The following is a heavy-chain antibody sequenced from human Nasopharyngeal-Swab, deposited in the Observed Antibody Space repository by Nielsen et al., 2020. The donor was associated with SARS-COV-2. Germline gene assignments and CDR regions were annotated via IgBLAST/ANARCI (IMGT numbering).Heavy chain of an antibody. V-gene: IGHV1-69*10. D-gene: IGHD3-10*01. J-gene: IGHJ6*02. CDR1: GGTFSSYA. CDR3: ARGVSDFYYYGMDV. Sequence: SVKVSCKASGGTFSSYAISWVRQAPGQGLEWMGGIIPILGIANYAQKFQGRVTITADKSTSTAYMELSSLRSEDTAVYYCARGVSDFYYYGMDVWGHGTTVTVSS. CDR2: IIPILGIA.